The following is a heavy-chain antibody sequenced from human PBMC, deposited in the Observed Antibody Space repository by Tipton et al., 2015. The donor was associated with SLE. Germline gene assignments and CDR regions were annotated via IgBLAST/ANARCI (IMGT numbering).Heavy chain of an antibody. D-gene: IGHD2-21*01. V-gene: IGHV4-38-2*01. CDR2: IYHSGST. CDR1: GYSISSGYY. Sequence: TLSLTCAVSGYSISSGYYWGWIRQPPGKGLEWIGSIYHSGSTYYNPSLKSRVTISVDTSKNQFSLKLSSVTAADTAVYYCVGGDPFFFDYWGQGTLVTVSS. J-gene: IGHJ4*02. CDR3: VGGDPFFFDY.